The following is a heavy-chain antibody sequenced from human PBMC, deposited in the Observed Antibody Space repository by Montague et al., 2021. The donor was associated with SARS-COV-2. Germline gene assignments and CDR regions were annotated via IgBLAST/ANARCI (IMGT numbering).Heavy chain of an antibody. CDR1: GFSVSTSGLC. CDR3: AHTKAPAGDRWFDP. J-gene: IGHJ5*02. Sequence: PALVTPTQTLTLTCTFSGFSVSTSGLCVSWIRQPPGKALEWLALIDWDDDTYYSTSLKTRLAISKDTSKNQVVLTMTKMAPVDTATYYCAHTKAPAGDRWFDPWGQGTPVTVSS. V-gene: IGHV2-70*12. CDR2: IDWDDDT. D-gene: IGHD6-13*01.